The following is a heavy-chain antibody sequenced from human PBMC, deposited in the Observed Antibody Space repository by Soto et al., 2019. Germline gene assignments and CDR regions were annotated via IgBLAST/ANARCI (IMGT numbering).Heavy chain of an antibody. CDR1: GFTVSSNY. CDR2: IYSGDST. J-gene: IGHJ6*02. Sequence: PGGSLRLSCAASGFTVSSNYMSWVRQAPGKGLEWVSVIYSGDSTYYADSVKGRFTISRDNSKNTLYLQMNSLRAEDTAVYYCARDRNTLRCMDVRGPGTTVTVSS. V-gene: IGHV3-66*01. CDR3: ARDRNTLRCMDV.